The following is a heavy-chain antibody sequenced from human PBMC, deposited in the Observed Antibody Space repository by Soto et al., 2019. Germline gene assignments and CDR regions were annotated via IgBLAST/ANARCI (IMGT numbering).Heavy chain of an antibody. J-gene: IGHJ4*02. CDR2: IYYSGNT. V-gene: IGHV4-59*08. CDR3: AGGDSSGYYYGY. Sequence: PSETLSLTCTVAGGSISSYYWSWIRQPPGKGLEWIGYIYYSGNTNSNPSLKSRVTISVDTSKNQFSLKLSSVTAADTAVYYCAGGDSSGYYYGYWGQGTLVTVSS. D-gene: IGHD3-22*01. CDR1: GGSISSYY.